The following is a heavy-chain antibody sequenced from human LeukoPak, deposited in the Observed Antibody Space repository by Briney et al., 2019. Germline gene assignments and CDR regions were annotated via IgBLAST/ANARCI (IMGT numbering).Heavy chain of an antibody. V-gene: IGHV3-48*04. J-gene: IGHJ6*04. D-gene: IGHD3-10*02. CDR3: AELGITMIGGV. CDR1: GGTFSSYS. CDR2: ISSSSSTI. Sequence: ASVKVSCKASGGTFSSYSMNWVRQAPGKGLEWVSYISSSSSTIYYADSVKGRFTISRDNAKNSLYLQMNSLRAEDTAVYYCAELGITMIGGVWGEGTTVTISS.